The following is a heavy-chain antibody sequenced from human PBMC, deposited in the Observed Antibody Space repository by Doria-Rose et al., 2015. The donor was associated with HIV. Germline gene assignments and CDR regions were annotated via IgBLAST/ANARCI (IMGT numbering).Heavy chain of an antibody. CDR1: GGSISHYY. V-gene: IGHV4-59*01. D-gene: IGHD1-26*01. J-gene: IGHJ4*02. Sequence: QVQLQESGPGLVKPSETLSLTCSVSGGSISHYYWSWIRQHPGKGLEYIGDIFYTGSTNYSHSLKSRVSISIYTSKNKFSLRLSSVTAADTAVYYCARVLSGTYDYWGQGTLVTVSS. CDR2: IFYTGST. CDR3: ARVLSGTYDY.